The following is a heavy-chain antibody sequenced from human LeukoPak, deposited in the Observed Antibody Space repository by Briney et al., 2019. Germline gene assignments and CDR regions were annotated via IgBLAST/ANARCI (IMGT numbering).Heavy chain of an antibody. Sequence: SETLSLTCTVSGGSISTGSISSSYWSWVRQPAGKGLEWIGRIYTSGTTNYNPSLKSRVTMSVDTSKNQFSLKVNSVTAEDTAVYYCARGAPSDYWGQGTLVTVSS. CDR3: ARGAPSDY. CDR2: IYTSGTT. J-gene: IGHJ4*02. V-gene: IGHV4-4*07. CDR1: GGSISTGSISSSY.